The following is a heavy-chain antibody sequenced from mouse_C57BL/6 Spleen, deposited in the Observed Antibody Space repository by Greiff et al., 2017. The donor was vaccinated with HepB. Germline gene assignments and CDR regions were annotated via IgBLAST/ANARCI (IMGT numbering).Heavy chain of an antibody. V-gene: IGHV1-26*01. CDR1: GYTFTDYY. CDR2: INPNNGGT. Sequence: VQLQQSGPELVKPGASVKISCKASGYTFTDYYMNWVKQSHGKSLEWIGDINPNNGGTSYNQKFKGKATLTVDKSSSTAYMELRSLTSEDSAVYYCARSPYDDYAMDYWGQGTSVTVSS. J-gene: IGHJ4*01. CDR3: ARSPYDDYAMDY. D-gene: IGHD2-3*01.